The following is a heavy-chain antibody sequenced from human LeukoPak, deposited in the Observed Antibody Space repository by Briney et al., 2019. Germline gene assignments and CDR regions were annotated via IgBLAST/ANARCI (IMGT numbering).Heavy chain of an antibody. V-gene: IGHV3-21*01. CDR2: ISSSSSYI. Sequence: GGSLRLSCAASGFTFSSYSMNWVRQAPGKGLEWVSSISSSSSYIYYADSVKGRFTISRDNAKNSLYLQMNSLRAEDTAVYYCARVTTYDSSGYYSGPFDYWGQGTLVTVSS. J-gene: IGHJ4*02. D-gene: IGHD3-22*01. CDR3: ARVTTYDSSGYYSGPFDY. CDR1: GFTFSSYS.